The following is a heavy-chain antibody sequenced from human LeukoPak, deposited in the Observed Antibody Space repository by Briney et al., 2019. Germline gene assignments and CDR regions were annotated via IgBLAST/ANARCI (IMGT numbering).Heavy chain of an antibody. CDR1: GFTFSSYA. CDR2: VTGSGGST. J-gene: IGHJ4*02. CDR3: ARYNFGDYECDS. V-gene: IGHV3-23*01. D-gene: IGHD4-17*01. Sequence: PGGSLRLSCAASGFTFSSYAMTWVRQAPGKGLEWVSAVTGSGGSTFYADSVKGRFTISRDNSRNTLYLQMNSLRAEDTALYYCARYNFGDYECDSWGQGTLVTVSS.